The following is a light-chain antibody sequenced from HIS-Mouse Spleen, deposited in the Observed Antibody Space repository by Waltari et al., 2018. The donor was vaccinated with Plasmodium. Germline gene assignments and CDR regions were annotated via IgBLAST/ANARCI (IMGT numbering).Light chain of an antibody. CDR3: QQYGSSPLT. Sequence: EIVLTQSPGTLSLSPGQRATLPCRASQRVSSSYLAWYQQKPGQAPRLLISGASSRATGIPDRFSGSGSVTDFTLTISRLEPEDFAVYYCQQYGSSPLTFGGGTKVEIK. V-gene: IGKV3-20*01. J-gene: IGKJ4*01. CDR1: QRVSSSY. CDR2: GAS.